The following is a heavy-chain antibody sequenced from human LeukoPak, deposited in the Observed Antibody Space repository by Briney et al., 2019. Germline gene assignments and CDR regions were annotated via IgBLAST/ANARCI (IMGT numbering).Heavy chain of an antibody. CDR2: IYYSGST. Sequence: SETLSLTCTVSGGSISSYYWSWIRQPPGKGLEWIGYIYYSGSTNYNPSLKSRVTISVDTSKNQFSLKLSSVTAADTAVYYCARDSLYSNYNWFDPWGQGTLVTDSS. V-gene: IGHV4-59*01. CDR3: ARDSLYSNYNWFDP. D-gene: IGHD4-11*01. J-gene: IGHJ5*02. CDR1: GGSISSYY.